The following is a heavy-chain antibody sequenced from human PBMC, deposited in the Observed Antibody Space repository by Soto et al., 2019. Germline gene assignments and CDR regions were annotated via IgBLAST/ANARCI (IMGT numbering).Heavy chain of an antibody. CDR2: INWNGGST. CDR1: GFTFDDYG. CDR3: ARRGGYSSGWPFDY. D-gene: IGHD6-19*01. J-gene: IGHJ4*02. Sequence: GGSLRLSCAASGFTFDDYGMSWVRQAPGKGLEWVSVINWNGGSTGYADSVKGRFTISRDNAKNSLYLQMNSLRAEDTALYHCARRGGYSSGWPFDYWGQGTLVTVSS. V-gene: IGHV3-20*01.